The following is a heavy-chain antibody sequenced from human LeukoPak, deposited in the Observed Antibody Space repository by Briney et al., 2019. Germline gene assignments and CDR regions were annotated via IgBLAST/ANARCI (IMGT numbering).Heavy chain of an antibody. CDR3: VRVRYSSSWYMGDNWYFDL. CDR2: IIPIFGTA. V-gene: IGHV1-69*13. D-gene: IGHD6-13*01. Sequence: ASVKVSCKASRGTFSSYAISWVRQAPGQGLEWMGGIIPIFGTANYAQKFQGRVTISADESTSTAYMELSSLRSEDTAVYYCVRVRYSSSWYMGDNWYFDLWGRGTLVTVSS. CDR1: RGTFSSYA. J-gene: IGHJ2*01.